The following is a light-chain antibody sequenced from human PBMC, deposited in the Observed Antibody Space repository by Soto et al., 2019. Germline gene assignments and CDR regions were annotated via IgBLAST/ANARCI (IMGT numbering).Light chain of an antibody. CDR2: GAS. CDR1: QSVSSN. Sequence: IKQGPGPRSGSPVRTPTLSFRASQSVSSNLAWYQQKPGQAPRLLIYGASTRATGIPARFSGSGSGTEFTLTISSLQSEDFAVYYCQQYNKWPQTFGQGTKVDIK. CDR3: QQYNKWPQT. J-gene: IGKJ1*01. V-gene: IGKV3-15*01.